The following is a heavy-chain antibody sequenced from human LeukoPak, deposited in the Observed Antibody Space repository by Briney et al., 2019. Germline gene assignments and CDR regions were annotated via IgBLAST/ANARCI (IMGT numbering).Heavy chain of an antibody. V-gene: IGHV4-61*02. CDR3: AQGGKQPAGWFDP. J-gene: IGHJ5*02. CDR2: IYTSGST. Sequence: SETLSLTCTVSGGSISSGSYYWSWLRQPAGKGLEWIGRIYTSGSTNYNPSLKSRVTISVDTSKNQFSLKLSSVTAADTAVYYCAQGGKQPAGWFDPWGQGTLVTVSS. CDR1: GGSISSGSYY. D-gene: IGHD6-13*01.